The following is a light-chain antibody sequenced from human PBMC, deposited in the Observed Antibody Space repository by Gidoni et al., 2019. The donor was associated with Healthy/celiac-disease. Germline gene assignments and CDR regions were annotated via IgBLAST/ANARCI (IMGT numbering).Light chain of an antibody. V-gene: IGKV3-20*01. CDR2: GAS. J-gene: IGKJ3*01. CDR1: QSVSSSY. CDR3: QQYGSSPLFT. Sequence: EIVLTQSPVTLSLSPGERATLSCRASQSVSSSYLAWYQQKPGQAPRLLIYGASSRATGIPDRFGGSGSGTDFTLTISRLEPEDFAVYYCQQYGSSPLFTFGPGTKVDIK.